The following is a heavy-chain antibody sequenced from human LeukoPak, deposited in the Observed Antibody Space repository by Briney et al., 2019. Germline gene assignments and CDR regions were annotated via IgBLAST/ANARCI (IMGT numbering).Heavy chain of an antibody. CDR1: GFTFSDYY. CDR3: ARFSSNGVSEFAY. Sequence: GGSLRLSCAASGFTFSDYYMSWVRQAPGKGLGWVSVIYSGGSTYYADSVKGRFTISRDNSKNTLYLQMNSLRAEDTAVYYCARFSSNGVSEFAYWGQGTPVTVSS. J-gene: IGHJ4*02. CDR2: IYSGGST. V-gene: IGHV3-66*02. D-gene: IGHD2-8*01.